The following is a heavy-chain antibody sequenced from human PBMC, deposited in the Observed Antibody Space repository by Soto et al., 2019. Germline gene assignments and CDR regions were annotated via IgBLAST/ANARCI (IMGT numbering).Heavy chain of an antibody. CDR1: GYTFTTYA. J-gene: IGHJ6*03. D-gene: IGHD2-15*01. Sequence: QVQLVQSGAEVKKPGASVKVSCKASGYTFTTYAMHWVRQAPGQWLEWMGWIIAGNGNTKYSQKFQGRVTITRDTSANTAYMELSSLTSEDTAVYYCARGMIGNSLDYYMDVWGKGTTVTVAS. V-gene: IGHV1-3*01. CDR2: IIAGNGNT. CDR3: ARGMIGNSLDYYMDV.